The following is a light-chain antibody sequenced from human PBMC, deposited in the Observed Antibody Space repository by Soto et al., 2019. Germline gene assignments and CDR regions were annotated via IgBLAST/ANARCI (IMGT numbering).Light chain of an antibody. Sequence: IVMTQSPPSLTVTPGEPASISCRSSQRLLHSNGNTFLDWYVQKPGQSPQLLIYLGSNRASGVPDRFSGSEAGTDFTLKISRVEAEDVGVYYCMQALQTPYTFGQGTKLEIK. CDR2: LGS. CDR3: MQALQTPYT. CDR1: QRLLHSNGNTF. J-gene: IGKJ2*01. V-gene: IGKV2-28*01.